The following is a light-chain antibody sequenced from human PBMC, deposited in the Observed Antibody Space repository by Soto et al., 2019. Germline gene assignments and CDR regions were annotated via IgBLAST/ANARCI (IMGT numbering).Light chain of an antibody. CDR3: QQNNSWPT. CDR2: GAS. CDR1: HSISTN. V-gene: IGKV3-15*01. Sequence: EIIMTQSPATLSVSPGEGATLSCRTSHSISTNLAWYQHKRGQSPRLLVYGASTRATDVPARFSGSGSGAEFTLSISSLQSEDFAVYYCQQNNSWPTVGGGTKVEIK. J-gene: IGKJ4*01.